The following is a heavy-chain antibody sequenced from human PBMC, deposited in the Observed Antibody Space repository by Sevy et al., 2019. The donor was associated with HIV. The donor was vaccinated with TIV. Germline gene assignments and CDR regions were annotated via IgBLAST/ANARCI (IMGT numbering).Heavy chain of an antibody. J-gene: IGHJ4*01. CDR1: GYTLTEFS. CDR3: ATDTTGDHSSFDY. CDR2: FDPGDGDAET. V-gene: IGHV1-24*01. Sequence: ASVKVSCKVSGYTLTEFSIHWVRQAPGKGLEWMGGFDPGDGDAETPYAQKFRDRLTMTADTSTDTVYMELSSLRSEGTAVYYCATDTTGDHSSFDYWRHGTLLTVSS. D-gene: IGHD2-8*01.